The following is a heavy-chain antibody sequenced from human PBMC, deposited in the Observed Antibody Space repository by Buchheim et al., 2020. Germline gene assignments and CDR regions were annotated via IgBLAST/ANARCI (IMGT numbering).Heavy chain of an antibody. J-gene: IGHJ3*02. D-gene: IGHD6-19*01. CDR2: INPKGGSA. CDR1: GNTFTNYF. Sequence: QVQLVQSGTEVKKPGASVKVSCRSYGNTFTNYFIHWVRQAPGQGLEWMGVINPKGGSANYAQKFLGRVIMTRDMSTSTVYMELSSLKSEDTAVYFCARDKSGITVTGEDIWGQGT. CDR3: ARDKSGITVTGEDI. V-gene: IGHV1-46*01.